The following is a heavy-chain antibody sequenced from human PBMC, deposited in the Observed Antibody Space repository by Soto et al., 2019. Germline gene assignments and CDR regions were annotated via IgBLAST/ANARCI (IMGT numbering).Heavy chain of an antibody. CDR3: ARDEYYYDSSGYGTGFDY. J-gene: IGHJ4*02. D-gene: IGHD3-22*01. CDR1: GYTFTSYY. V-gene: IGHV1-46*01. CDR2: INPSGGST. Sequence: ASVKVSCKASGYTFTSYYMHWVRQAPGQGLEWMGIINPSGGSTSYAQKFQGRVTMTRDTSTSTVYMELSSLRSEDTAVYYCARDEYYYDSSGYGTGFDYWGQGTLVTVSS.